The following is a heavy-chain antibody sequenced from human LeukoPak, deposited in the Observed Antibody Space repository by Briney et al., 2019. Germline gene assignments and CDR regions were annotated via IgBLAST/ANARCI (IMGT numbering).Heavy chain of an antibody. CDR1: GFTFINYS. V-gene: IGHV3-23*01. Sequence: GGSLRLSCAASGFTFINYSMTWVRQAPGKGLEWVSAITGSGAFTDYADSVKGRFTISRDNSKSTLYLQMNSLRAEDTAVYYCAKGGDRFDAVAGIDYWGQGTLVTVSS. D-gene: IGHD6-19*01. J-gene: IGHJ4*02. CDR3: AKGGDRFDAVAGIDY. CDR2: ITGSGAFT.